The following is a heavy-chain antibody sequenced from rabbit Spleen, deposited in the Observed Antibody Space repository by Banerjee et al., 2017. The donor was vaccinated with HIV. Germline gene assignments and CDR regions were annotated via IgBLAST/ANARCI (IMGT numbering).Heavy chain of an antibody. CDR1: GFSFSGSLY. V-gene: IGHV1S40*01. Sequence: QSLEESGGDLVKPGTSLTLTCKASGFSFSGSLYICWVRQAPGKGLEWIACIDIGSSGFTYFATWAKGRFTCSKTSSTTVTLQMTRLTAADTATYFCARDTGTSFSTYGMDLWGPGTLVTVS. J-gene: IGHJ6*01. CDR3: ARDTGTSFSTYGMDL. CDR2: IDIGSSGFT. D-gene: IGHD8-1*01.